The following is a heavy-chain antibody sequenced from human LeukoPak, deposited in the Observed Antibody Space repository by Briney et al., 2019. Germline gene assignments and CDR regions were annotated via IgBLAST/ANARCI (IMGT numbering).Heavy chain of an antibody. Sequence: ASVKVSCKASGYTFTNYAMNWVRQAPGQGLEWMGWINTNTGNPTYAQGFTGRFVFSLDTSVSTAYLQISSLKAEDTAIYYCARRSMVQRLDVWGKGTTVTVSS. CDR3: ARRSMVQRLDV. CDR2: INTNTGNP. D-gene: IGHD3-10*01. CDR1: GYTFTNYA. V-gene: IGHV7-4-1*02. J-gene: IGHJ6*04.